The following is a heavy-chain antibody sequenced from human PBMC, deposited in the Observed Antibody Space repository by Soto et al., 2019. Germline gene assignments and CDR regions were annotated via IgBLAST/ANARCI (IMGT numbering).Heavy chain of an antibody. CDR3: VLPKEDYCSGGSCYPGAFDI. CDR1: GSTFGRFA. V-gene: IGHV1-69*13. Sequence: SVKVSCKASGSTFGRFAISWVRQAPGQGLEWMGGIIPLFGTANYAQNFQDRVTITADESTSTAYMDLSSLRSEDTALYYCVLPKEDYCSGGSCYPGAFDIWGQGTMVTVSS. CDR2: IIPLFGTA. D-gene: IGHD2-15*01. J-gene: IGHJ3*02.